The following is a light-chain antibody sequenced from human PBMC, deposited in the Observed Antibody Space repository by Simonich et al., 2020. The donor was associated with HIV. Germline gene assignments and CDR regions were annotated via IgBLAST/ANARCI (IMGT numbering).Light chain of an antibody. V-gene: IGLV1-40*01. J-gene: IGLJ2*01. CDR3: QSYDSSLSAL. CDR2: GNS. CDR1: SSNIGAGYV. Sequence: QSVLTQPPSVSGAPGQRVTISCTGSSSNIGAGYVVHWYQQLPGKAPKLLIYGNSNRPSGVPDRFSGSKSGTSASLAITGLQAKDEADYYCQSYDSSLSALFGGGTKLTVL.